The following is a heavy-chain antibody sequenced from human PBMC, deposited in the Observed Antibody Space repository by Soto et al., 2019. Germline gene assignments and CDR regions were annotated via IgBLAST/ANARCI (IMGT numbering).Heavy chain of an antibody. CDR1: GGTFSSYA. CDR3: AMARSSIAAAGREFDY. CDR2: IIPIFGTA. Sequence: ASVKVSCKASGGTFSSYAISWVRQAPGQGLEWMGGIIPIFGTANYAQKFQGRVTITADESTSTAYMELSSLRSEDAAVYYCAMARSSIAAAGREFDYWGQGTLVTVSS. V-gene: IGHV1-69*13. J-gene: IGHJ4*02. D-gene: IGHD6-13*01.